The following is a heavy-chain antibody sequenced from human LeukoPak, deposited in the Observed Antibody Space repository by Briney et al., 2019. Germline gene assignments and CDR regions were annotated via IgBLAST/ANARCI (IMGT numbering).Heavy chain of an antibody. CDR3: ARVDRPPGVDY. J-gene: IGHJ4*02. Sequence: ASVRVSCKASGYTFTSYGISWVRQAPGQGLEWMGWISAYNGNTNYAQKLQGRVTMTTDTSTSTAYMELGSLRSDDTAVYYCARVDRPPGVDYWGQGTLVTVSS. D-gene: IGHD6-6*01. V-gene: IGHV1-18*01. CDR2: ISAYNGNT. CDR1: GYTFTSYG.